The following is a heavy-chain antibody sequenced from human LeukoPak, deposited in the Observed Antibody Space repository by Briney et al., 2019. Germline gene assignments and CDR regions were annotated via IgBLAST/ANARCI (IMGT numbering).Heavy chain of an antibody. J-gene: IGHJ5*02. CDR3: ARTYYDILTGWTLNWFDP. CDR1: GGSISSSSYY. Sequence: PSETLSLTCTVSGGSISSSSYYWRWIRQPPGKGLEWIGSIYYSGSTYYNPSLKSRVTISVDTSKNQFPLKLSSVTAADTAVYCCARTYYDILTGWTLNWFDPWGQGTLVTVSS. V-gene: IGHV4-39*01. CDR2: IYYSGST. D-gene: IGHD3-9*01.